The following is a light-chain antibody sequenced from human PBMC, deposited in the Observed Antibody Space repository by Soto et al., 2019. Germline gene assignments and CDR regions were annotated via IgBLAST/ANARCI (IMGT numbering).Light chain of an antibody. CDR1: SSNIGSNY. Sequence: QSVLTQPPSASRTPGQRVTISCSGSSSNIGSNYVYWYQQLPGTAPKLLIYRNNQRPSGVPDRFSGSKSGTSASLAISGLRSEDEADYYCAAWDDSLSGLVFGGGTKVTVL. CDR3: AAWDDSLSGLV. V-gene: IGLV1-47*01. J-gene: IGLJ2*01. CDR2: RNN.